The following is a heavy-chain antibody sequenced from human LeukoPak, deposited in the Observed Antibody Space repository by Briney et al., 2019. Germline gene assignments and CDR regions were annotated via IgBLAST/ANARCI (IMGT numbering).Heavy chain of an antibody. CDR2: IYCGDSDT. CDR1: GYSFTNYW. J-gene: IGHJ4*02. D-gene: IGHD6-13*01. V-gene: IGHV5-51*01. CDR3: ARFSYSTKAVDY. Sequence: GESLKVSCKASGYSFTNYWIGWVRQMPGKGLEWMGIIYCGDSDTRYGPSFQGQVTISVDKSISTAYLQWSSLKASDTAMYYCARFSYSTKAVDYWGQGTLVTVSS.